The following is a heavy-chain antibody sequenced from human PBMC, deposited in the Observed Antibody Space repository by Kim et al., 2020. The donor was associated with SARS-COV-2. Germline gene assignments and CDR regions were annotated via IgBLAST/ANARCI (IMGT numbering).Heavy chain of an antibody. V-gene: IGHV3-74*01. J-gene: IGHJ4*02. CDR1: GFTFSSHW. Sequence: GGSLRLSCAASGFTFSSHWMHWVRQAPGKGLVWVSRVNGDGSTTNYAESVKGRFTISRDNAKNTLYLQMNRLRAEDTAVYYCARGVTAANWGQGTLVTVSS. CDR3: ARGVTAAN. CDR2: VNGDGSTT.